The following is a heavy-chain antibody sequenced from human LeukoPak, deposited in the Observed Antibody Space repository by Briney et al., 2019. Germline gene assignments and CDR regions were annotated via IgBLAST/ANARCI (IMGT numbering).Heavy chain of an antibody. CDR1: GFTFSSYG. CDR2: IWYDGSNK. Sequence: GGSLRLSCAASGFTFSSYGMHWVRQAPGKGLEWVAVIWYDGSNKYYADSVKGRFTISRDNSKNTLYLQMNSLRAEDTAVYYCAKDLSGVSFDAFDIWGQGTMVTVSS. J-gene: IGHJ3*02. D-gene: IGHD2-15*01. V-gene: IGHV3-33*06. CDR3: AKDLSGVSFDAFDI.